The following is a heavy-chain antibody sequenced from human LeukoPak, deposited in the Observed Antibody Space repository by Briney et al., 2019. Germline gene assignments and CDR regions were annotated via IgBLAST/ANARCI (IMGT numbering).Heavy chain of an antibody. CDR3: VNYYDSSDYQQPNHFDY. J-gene: IGHJ4*02. Sequence: SETLSLTCTVSGGSISSSSYHWGWIRQPPGKGLEWIGSMYYSGGAYYNPSLKSRVTIYVDTSKNQFSLKLSSVTAADTAVYYCVNYYDSSDYQQPNHFDYWGQGTLVTVSS. V-gene: IGHV4-39*01. CDR2: MYYSGGA. D-gene: IGHD3-22*01. CDR1: GGSISSSSYH.